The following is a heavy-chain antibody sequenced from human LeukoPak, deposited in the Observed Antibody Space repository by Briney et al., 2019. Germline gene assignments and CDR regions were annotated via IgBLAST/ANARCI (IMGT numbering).Heavy chain of an antibody. CDR1: GGTFSSYA. CDR2: IIPIFGTA. V-gene: IGHV1-69*13. D-gene: IGHD3-22*01. CDR3: ARDQGVDYYDTSGYYPFDY. Sequence: SVKVSCKASGGTFSSYAISWVRQAPGQGLEWMGGIIPIFGTANYAQKFQGRVTITADESTSTAYMELSSLRSEDTAVYYCARDQGVDYYDTSGYYPFDYWGQGTLVTVSS. J-gene: IGHJ4*02.